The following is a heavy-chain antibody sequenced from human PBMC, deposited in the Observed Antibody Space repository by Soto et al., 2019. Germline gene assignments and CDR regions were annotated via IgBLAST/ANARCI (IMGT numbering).Heavy chain of an antibody. D-gene: IGHD3-22*01. CDR3: AKDRSAYYYDSSGSVPYYFDY. V-gene: IGHV3-23*01. CDR1: GFTFSSYA. Sequence: GGSLRLSCAASGFTFSSYAMSWVRQAPGKGLEWVSAISGSGGSTYYADSVKGRFTISRDNSKNTLYLQMNSLRAEDTAVYYCAKDRSAYYYDSSGSVPYYFDYWGQGTLVTVSS. CDR2: ISGSGGST. J-gene: IGHJ4*02.